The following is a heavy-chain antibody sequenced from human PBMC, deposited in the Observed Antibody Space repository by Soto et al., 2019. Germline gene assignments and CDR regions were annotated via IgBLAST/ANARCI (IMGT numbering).Heavy chain of an antibody. J-gene: IGHJ4*02. Sequence: GGSLRLSCAASGFTFSNAWMNWVRQAPGKGLEWVGRIKSKTDGGTTDYAAPVKGRFTISRDDSKNTLYLQMNSLKTEDTAVYYCNTGYCSSTSCSVIDYWGQGTLVTVSS. V-gene: IGHV3-15*07. CDR1: GFTFSNAW. D-gene: IGHD2-2*01. CDR3: NTGYCSSTSCSVIDY. CDR2: IKSKTDGGTT.